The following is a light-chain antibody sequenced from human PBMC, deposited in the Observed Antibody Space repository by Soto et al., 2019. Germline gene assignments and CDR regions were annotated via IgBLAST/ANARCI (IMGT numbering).Light chain of an antibody. CDR2: AAS. Sequence: DLQMTPPPSSLSASVGDRVTIPCRARQGISSWLAWYQQKPGKAPKFLIYAASNLQSVVSSRFSGSGSGTDFSLTVNSLQPEDFATYYCQQGYTSAITFGQGTRLRL. J-gene: IGKJ5*01. CDR3: QQGYTSAIT. CDR1: QGISSW. V-gene: IGKV1-12*01.